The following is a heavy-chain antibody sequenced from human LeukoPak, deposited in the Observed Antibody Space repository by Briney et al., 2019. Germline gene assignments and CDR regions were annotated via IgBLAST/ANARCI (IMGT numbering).Heavy chain of an antibody. D-gene: IGHD6-19*01. Sequence: PSETLSLTCTVSGGSISSSSYYWGWIRQPPGKGLEWIGSIYYSGSTYYNPSLKSRVTISVDTSKNQLSLKLSSVTAADTAVYYCARPIAVAGEAYYFDYWGQGTLVTVSS. CDR2: IYYSGST. J-gene: IGHJ4*02. CDR3: ARPIAVAGEAYYFDY. CDR1: GGSISSSSYY. V-gene: IGHV4-39*07.